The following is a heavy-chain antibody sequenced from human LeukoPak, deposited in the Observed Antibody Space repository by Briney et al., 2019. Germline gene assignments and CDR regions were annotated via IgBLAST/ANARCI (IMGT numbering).Heavy chain of an antibody. CDR3: AKDRGGRDGYNLFDAFDI. V-gene: IGHV3-30*04. CDR2: IPYDGSNK. CDR1: ALTFSTSA. D-gene: IGHD5-24*01. Sequence: GASLTLSCSASALTFSTSAMRWVRQAPGKGMEWVAVIPYDGSNKYSPDSVKGPFTISRDNFKNTLYLQMNSLRAEDTAVYYCAKDRGGRDGYNLFDAFDIWGQGTMVTVSS. J-gene: IGHJ3*02.